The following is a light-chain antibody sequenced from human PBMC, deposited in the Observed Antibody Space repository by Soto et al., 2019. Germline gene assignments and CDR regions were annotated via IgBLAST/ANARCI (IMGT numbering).Light chain of an antibody. CDR3: CSYAGSNTYV. CDR2: DVS. J-gene: IGLJ1*01. Sequence: ALTQPRSVSGSPGQSVTISCTGTSSDVGGYNFVSWYQQHPGKAPKLMIYDVSKRPSGVPDRFSGSKSGNTASLTISGLQAEDEADYYCCSYAGSNTYVFGTGTKVTVL. CDR1: SSDVGGYNF. V-gene: IGLV2-11*01.